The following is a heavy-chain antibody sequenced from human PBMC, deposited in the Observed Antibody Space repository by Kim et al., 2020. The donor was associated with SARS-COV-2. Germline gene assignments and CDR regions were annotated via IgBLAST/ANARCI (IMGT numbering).Heavy chain of an antibody. J-gene: IGHJ4*02. Sequence: GGSLRLSCAASGFTFSSYSMNWVRQAPGKGLEWVSYISSSSSTIYYADSVKGRFTISRDNAKNSLYLQMNSLRDEDTAVYYCARESYLYGKTTIDYWGQGTLVTVSS. CDR1: GFTFSSYS. D-gene: IGHD3-10*01. V-gene: IGHV3-48*02. CDR3: ARESYLYGKTTIDY. CDR2: ISSSSSTI.